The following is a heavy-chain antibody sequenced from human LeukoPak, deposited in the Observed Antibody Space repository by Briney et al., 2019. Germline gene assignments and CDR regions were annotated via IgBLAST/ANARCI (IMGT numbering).Heavy chain of an antibody. J-gene: IGHJ4*02. CDR2: ISSSSSYI. CDR1: GFTFSSYS. V-gene: IGHV3-21*01. Sequence: GGSLRLSCAASGFTFSSYSMNWVRQAPGKGLEWVSSISSSSSYIYYADPVKGRFTTSRDNAKNSLYLQMNSLRAEDTAVYYCAGSGWPRDYWGQGTLVTVSS. CDR3: AGSGWPRDY. D-gene: IGHD6-19*01.